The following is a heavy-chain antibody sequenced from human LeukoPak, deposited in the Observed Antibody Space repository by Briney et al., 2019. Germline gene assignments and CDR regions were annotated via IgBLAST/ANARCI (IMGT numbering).Heavy chain of an antibody. CDR3: ARDWRHTAMVNFDY. V-gene: IGHV4-61*02. CDR2: FYTSGKT. CDR1: GGSISSGSSY. Sequence: SETLSLTCTVSGGSISSGSSYWTWIRQPAGKGLEWIGRFYTSGKTNYNPSLKSRVTISVDTSKNQFSLKMTSVTAADTAVYYCARDWRHTAMVNFDYWGQGTLVTVSS. J-gene: IGHJ4*02. D-gene: IGHD5-18*01.